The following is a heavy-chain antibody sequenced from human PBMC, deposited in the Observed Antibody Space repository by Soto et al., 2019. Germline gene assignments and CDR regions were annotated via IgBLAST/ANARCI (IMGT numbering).Heavy chain of an antibody. CDR1: GDSITNSRW. CDR2: ILHSGET. CDR3: AYSTGWYRHDV. D-gene: IGHD6-19*01. J-gene: IGHJ3*01. V-gene: IGHV4-4*02. Sequence: QVQLQESGPGLVKPSGTLSLTCAVSGDSITNSRWWTWVRQPPGKGLEWIGDILHSGETNYNPSLKSRVFISADKSQNQFSLRVSSVTAADTAVYYCAYSTGWYRHDVWGQGTLVTVSS.